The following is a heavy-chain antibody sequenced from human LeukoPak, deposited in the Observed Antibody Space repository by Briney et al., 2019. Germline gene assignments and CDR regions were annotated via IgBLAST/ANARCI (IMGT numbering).Heavy chain of an antibody. J-gene: IGHJ4*02. V-gene: IGHV3-66*01. D-gene: IGHD3-22*01. Sequence: GGFLRLSCAASGFTVYYNYMSWVRQAPGKGLEWVSLIYSGDKTNYADSVKGRFTISRDNSMNMVYLQMNSLRAEDTAVYYCAGTYYYDIHLKTFDYWGQGTLVTVSS. CDR1: GFTVYYNY. CDR3: AGTYYYDIHLKTFDY. CDR2: IYSGDKT.